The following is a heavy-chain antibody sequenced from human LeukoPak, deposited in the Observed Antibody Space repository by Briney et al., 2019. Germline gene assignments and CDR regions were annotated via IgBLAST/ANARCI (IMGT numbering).Heavy chain of an antibody. V-gene: IGHV3-23*01. D-gene: IGHD6-19*01. CDR1: GFTFRNYA. J-gene: IGHJ4*02. Sequence: GGSLRLSCAASGFTFRNYAMSWVRQAPGKGLEWVSAISGSGGSTYYADSVKGRFTISRDNSKNTVYLQMNSLKPEDTAVYYCARDLRSGWLLDYWGQGTLVTVSS. CDR3: ARDLRSGWLLDY. CDR2: ISGSGGST.